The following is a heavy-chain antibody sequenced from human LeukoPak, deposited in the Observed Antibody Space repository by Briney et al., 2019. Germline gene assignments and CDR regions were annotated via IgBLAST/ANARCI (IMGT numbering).Heavy chain of an antibody. J-gene: IGHJ4*02. CDR1: GYTFTDYY. D-gene: IGHD1-26*01. Sequence: ASVKVSCKASGYTFTDYYIHCVRQAPGQGLEWMGWTGPKNGDTHYAQKFQGRLTMTRDTSITTAFIELSRLTSDDTAVYYCVRDHASSYDYWGQGTLVTVSS. CDR3: VRDHASSYDY. V-gene: IGHV1-2*02. CDR2: TGPKNGDT.